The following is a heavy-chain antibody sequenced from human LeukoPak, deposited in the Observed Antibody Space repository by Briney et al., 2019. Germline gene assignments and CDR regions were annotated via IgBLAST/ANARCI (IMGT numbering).Heavy chain of an antibody. CDR1: GFTFSSYW. V-gene: IGHV3-7*01. D-gene: IGHD6-19*01. J-gene: IGHJ4*02. CDR2: IKQDGSEK. CDR3: ARDPPVAVSGPSLDY. Sequence: GGSLRLSCAASGFTFSSYWMSWVRQAPGKGLEWVANIKQDGSEKYYVDSVKGRFTISRDNAKNSLYLQMNSLRAEDTAVYYCARDPPVAVSGPSLDYWGQGTLVTVSS.